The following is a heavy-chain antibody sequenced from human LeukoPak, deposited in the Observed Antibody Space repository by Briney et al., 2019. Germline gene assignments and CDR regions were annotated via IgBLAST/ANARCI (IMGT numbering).Heavy chain of an antibody. Sequence: SETLSLTCTVSGGSISSYYWSWIRQPPGKGLEWIAYIYYSGSTNYNPSLKSRVTISVDTSKNQFSLKLSSVTAADTAVYYCARDVLYPRNDAFDIWGQGTMVTVSS. D-gene: IGHD2-2*02. CDR2: IYYSGST. V-gene: IGHV4-59*01. CDR3: ARDVLYPRNDAFDI. J-gene: IGHJ3*02. CDR1: GGSISSYY.